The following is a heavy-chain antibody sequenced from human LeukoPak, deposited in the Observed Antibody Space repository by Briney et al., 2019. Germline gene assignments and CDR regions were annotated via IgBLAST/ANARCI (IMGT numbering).Heavy chain of an antibody. CDR2: ISYDGSNK. CDR1: GFTFSSYV. V-gene: IGHV3-30-3*01. D-gene: IGHD2-2*02. Sequence: GGSLRLSCAASGFTFSSYVKHWVRQAPGKGLEWVAVISYDGSNKYYADSVKGRFTISRDNSKNTLYLQMNSLRAEDTAVYYCARDRWMTIPTEYFQHWGQGTLVTVSS. J-gene: IGHJ1*01. CDR3: ARDRWMTIPTEYFQH.